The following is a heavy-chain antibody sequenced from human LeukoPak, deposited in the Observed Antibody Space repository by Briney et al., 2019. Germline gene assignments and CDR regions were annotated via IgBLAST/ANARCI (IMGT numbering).Heavy chain of an antibody. D-gene: IGHD3-3*01. CDR2: IKQDGSEK. J-gene: IGHJ4*02. V-gene: IGHV3-7*01. CDR1: GFTFSSYW. CDR3: GSTSSFWSAYTYYFDY. Sequence: GGSLRLSCAASGFTFSSYWMSWVRQAPGKGLEWVANIKQDGSEKYYVDSVKGRFTISRDNAKNSLYLQMNSLRAEDTAVYYCGSTSSFWSAYTYYFDYWGQGTLVTVSS.